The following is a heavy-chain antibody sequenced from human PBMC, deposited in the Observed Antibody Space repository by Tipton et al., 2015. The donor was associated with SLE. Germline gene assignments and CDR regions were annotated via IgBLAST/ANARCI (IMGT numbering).Heavy chain of an antibody. Sequence: TLSLTCTVSGGSISSGSYYWSWIRQPAGKGLEWIGYIYTSGSTNYNPSLKSRVTISVDTSKNQFSLKLSSVTAADTAAYYCARGSGYDLWGQGTLVTVSS. CDR1: GGSISSGSYY. D-gene: IGHD5-12*01. V-gene: IGHV4-61*09. CDR2: IYTSGST. J-gene: IGHJ4*02. CDR3: ARGSGYDL.